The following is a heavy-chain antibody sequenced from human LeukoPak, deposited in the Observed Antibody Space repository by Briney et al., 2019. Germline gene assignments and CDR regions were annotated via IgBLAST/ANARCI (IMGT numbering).Heavy chain of an antibody. CDR2: IYYSGST. CDR3: ARARFGDKYFDY. V-gene: IGHV4-59*01. J-gene: IGHJ4*02. CDR1: GGSISSYY. Sequence: SETLSPTCTVSGGSISSYYWSWIRQPPGKGLEWIGYIYYSGSTNYNPSLKSRVTISVDTSKNQFSLKLSSVTAADTAVYYCARARFGDKYFDYWGQGTLVTVSS. D-gene: IGHD3-10*01.